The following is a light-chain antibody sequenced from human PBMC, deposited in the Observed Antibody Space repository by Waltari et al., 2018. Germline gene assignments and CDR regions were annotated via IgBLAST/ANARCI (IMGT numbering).Light chain of an antibody. V-gene: IGKV4-1*01. CDR2: WAS. Sequence: DIVMTQSPDSLAVYLGERATINCKSSQSVLYSSNNKNYLAWYQQKPGQPPKLLIYWASTRESGVPDRFSGSGSGTDFTLTISSLQAEDVAVYYCQQYYSTPPYTFGQGTQLEIK. CDR3: QQYYSTPPYT. J-gene: IGKJ2*01. CDR1: QSVLYSSNNKNY.